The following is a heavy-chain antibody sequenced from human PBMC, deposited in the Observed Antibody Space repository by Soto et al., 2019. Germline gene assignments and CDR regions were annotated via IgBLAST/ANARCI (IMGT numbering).Heavy chain of an antibody. J-gene: IGHJ4*03. CDR1: GFTFSYCG. V-gene: IGHV3-23*01. CDR3: TKKERYNSCWSDH. D-gene: IGHD6-19*01. Sequence: GGSLRLSCAASGFTFSYCGMSWVRQAPGKGLEWVSGIGGTSGNTYYVDSVKGRFTISRDNSKNMVYLQMNSLRAEDTAVYYCTKKERYNSCWSDHWGQGTLVTVSS. CDR2: IGGTSGNT.